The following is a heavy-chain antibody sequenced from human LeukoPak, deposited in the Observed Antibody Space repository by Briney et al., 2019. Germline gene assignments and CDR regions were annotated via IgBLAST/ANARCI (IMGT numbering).Heavy chain of an antibody. Sequence: GGSLRLSCAASGFTVSSNYMSWVRQAPGKGLEGVSVIYRGGSTYYANAVMGRFTISRDNSMNPLKLQMNSLGADDTAVYYCAKSSGTHSVFDYWGQGTLVTVSS. CDR3: AKSSGTHSVFDY. D-gene: IGHD1-26*01. J-gene: IGHJ4*02. CDR2: IYRGGST. V-gene: IGHV3-66*01. CDR1: GFTVSSNY.